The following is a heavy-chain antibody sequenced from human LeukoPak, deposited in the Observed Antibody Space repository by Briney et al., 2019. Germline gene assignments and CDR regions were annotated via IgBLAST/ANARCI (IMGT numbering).Heavy chain of an antibody. CDR2: IYSGGNT. J-gene: IGHJ4*01. Sequence: PGGSLRLSCAASGFTVSSNYMSWVRQAPEKGLEWLSIIYSGGNTYYADSVKSRFTISRDNSKNTIYLQMNSLRAEDTALYYCAKLQGDITMVRGVPNGFDFWGQGSLVTVSS. CDR3: AKLQGDITMVRGVPNGFDF. V-gene: IGHV3-53*01. CDR1: GFTVSSNY. D-gene: IGHD3-10*01.